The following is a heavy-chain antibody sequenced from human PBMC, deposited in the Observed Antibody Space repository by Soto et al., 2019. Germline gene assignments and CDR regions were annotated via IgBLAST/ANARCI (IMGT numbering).Heavy chain of an antibody. Sequence: PSETLSLTCTVSGGSISSSSYYWGWIRQPPGKGLERIGSIYYSGSTYYNPSLKSRVTISVDTSKNQFSLKLSSVTAADTAVYYCASIVTGKYYYYGMDVWGQGTTVTVSS. CDR3: ASIVTGKYYYYGMDV. CDR2: IYYSGST. J-gene: IGHJ6*02. D-gene: IGHD1-26*01. V-gene: IGHV4-39*01. CDR1: GGSISSSSYY.